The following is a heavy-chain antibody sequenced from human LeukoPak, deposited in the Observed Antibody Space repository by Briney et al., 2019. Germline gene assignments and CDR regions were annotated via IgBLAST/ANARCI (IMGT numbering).Heavy chain of an antibody. CDR1: GYSFTNYW. Sequence: GESLKISCKGSGYSFTNYWIGWVRQMPGKGLEWMGIIYPGDSDTRYSPSFQDQVTISADKSISTAYLQWGSLKASDTAMYYCARVLGYCNGGSCYPGAYWGQGTLVIVSS. D-gene: IGHD2-15*01. J-gene: IGHJ4*02. CDR3: ARVLGYCNGGSCYPGAY. V-gene: IGHV5-51*01. CDR2: IYPGDSDT.